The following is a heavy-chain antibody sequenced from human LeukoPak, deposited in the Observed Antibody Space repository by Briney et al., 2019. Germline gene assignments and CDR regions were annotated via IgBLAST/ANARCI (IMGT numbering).Heavy chain of an antibody. Sequence: PGGSLRLSCAASGFTFSSYGMHWVRQAPGKGLEWVAFIRYDGSNKYYAESVKGRFTISRDNSKNTLYLQMNRLRAEDTAVYYCIVVPAAMWGRYGMDVWGQGTTVTVSS. CDR3: IVVPAAMWGRYGMDV. CDR1: GFTFSSYG. V-gene: IGHV3-30*02. CDR2: IRYDGSNK. J-gene: IGHJ6*02. D-gene: IGHD2-2*01.